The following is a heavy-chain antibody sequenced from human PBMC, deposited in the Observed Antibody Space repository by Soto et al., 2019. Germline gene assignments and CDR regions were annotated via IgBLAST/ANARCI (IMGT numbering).Heavy chain of an antibody. Sequence: SVKLSCKASGGTFSSYAISWLRQARGQGLEWMGGIIPIFGTANYAQKFQGRVTITADESTSTAYMELSSLRSEDTAVYYCARDYSSSWYDAFDIWGQGTMVTVSS. CDR1: GGTFSSYA. CDR2: IIPIFGTA. CDR3: ARDYSSSWYDAFDI. V-gene: IGHV1-69*13. J-gene: IGHJ3*02. D-gene: IGHD6-13*01.